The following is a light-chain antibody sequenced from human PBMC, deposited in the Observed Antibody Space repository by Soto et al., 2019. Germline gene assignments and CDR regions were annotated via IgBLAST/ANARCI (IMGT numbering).Light chain of an antibody. CDR2: DAS. CDR1: QSISSW. CDR3: QQYNSYWT. V-gene: IGKV1-5*01. J-gene: IGKJ1*01. Sequence: GDRVTITCRASQSISSWLAWYQQKPGKAPKLLIYDASSLESGVPSRFSGSGSGTEFTLTISILQPDEFATYYCQQYNSYWTFGQGTKVESK.